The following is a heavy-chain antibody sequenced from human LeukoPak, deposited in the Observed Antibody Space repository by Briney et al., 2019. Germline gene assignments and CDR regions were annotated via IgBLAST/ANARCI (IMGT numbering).Heavy chain of an antibody. CDR3: ASGGYCSSTSCYPNWFDP. CDR1: GGSITSYY. J-gene: IGHJ5*02. CDR2: ISYSGST. Sequence: SETLSLTCTVSGGSITSYYWSWIRQPPGKGLEWIGYISYSGSTNYNPSLKSRVTISIDTSKNQFSLNLSSVTAADTAVYYCASGGYCSSTSCYPNWFDPWGQGTLVTVSS. V-gene: IGHV4-59*01. D-gene: IGHD2-2*01.